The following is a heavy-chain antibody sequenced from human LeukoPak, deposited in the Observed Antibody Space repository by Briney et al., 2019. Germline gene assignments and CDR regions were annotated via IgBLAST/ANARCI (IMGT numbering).Heavy chain of an antibody. CDR3: ARDARNDYSLDY. Sequence: GGSLRLSCAASGFTFSSYAMHWVRQAPGKGLEWVAVISYDGSNKYYADSVKGRFTISRDNSKNTLYLQMNGLRAEDTAVYYCARDARNDYSLDYWGQGTLVTVSS. D-gene: IGHD4-11*01. J-gene: IGHJ4*02. CDR1: GFTFSSYA. CDR2: ISYDGSNK. V-gene: IGHV3-30*04.